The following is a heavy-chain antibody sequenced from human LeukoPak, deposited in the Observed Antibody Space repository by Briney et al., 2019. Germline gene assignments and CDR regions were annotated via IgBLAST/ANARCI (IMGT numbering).Heavy chain of an antibody. J-gene: IGHJ6*04. V-gene: IGHV3-48*04. D-gene: IGHD3-10*02. CDR3: AELGITMIGGV. Sequence: PGGSLRLSCAASRFTFTTYGMNWVRQAPGKGLEWVSYISSSGSTIYYADSVKGRFTISRDNAKNSLYLQMNSLGAEDTAVYYCAELGITMIGGVWGKGTTVTISS. CDR2: ISSSGSTI. CDR1: RFTFTTYG.